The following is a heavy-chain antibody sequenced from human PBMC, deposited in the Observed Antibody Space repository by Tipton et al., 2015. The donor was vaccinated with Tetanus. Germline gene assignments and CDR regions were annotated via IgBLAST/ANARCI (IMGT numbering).Heavy chain of an antibody. CDR1: GGSISSPSYY. D-gene: IGHD3-3*01. Sequence: LRLSCTVSGGSISSPSYYWGWIRQPPGKGLEWIGSVYYSGTTYYNPSLRNRLTVSRDTSKNQFSLKLGSVTAADTAVYYCARDPAVLRFLEWLPDWYFALWGRGTLVTVSS. V-gene: IGHV4-39*07. CDR3: ARDPAVLRFLEWLPDWYFAL. CDR2: VYYSGTT. J-gene: IGHJ2*01.